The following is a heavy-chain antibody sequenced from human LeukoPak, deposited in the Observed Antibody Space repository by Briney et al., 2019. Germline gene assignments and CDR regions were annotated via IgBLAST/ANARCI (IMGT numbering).Heavy chain of an antibody. CDR1: GFTFSSRDW. CDR2: IKQDGSEK. CDR3: AKFGRSTSPVN. J-gene: IGHJ4*02. D-gene: IGHD3-16*01. V-gene: IGHV3-7*01. Sequence: GGSLRLSCVASGFTFSSRDWMTWVRQAPGKGLEWVANIKQDGSEKNYVDSVKGRFTISRDNAKNSVDLQMNSLRAEDTAVYYCAKFGRSTSPVNWGQGTLVTVSS.